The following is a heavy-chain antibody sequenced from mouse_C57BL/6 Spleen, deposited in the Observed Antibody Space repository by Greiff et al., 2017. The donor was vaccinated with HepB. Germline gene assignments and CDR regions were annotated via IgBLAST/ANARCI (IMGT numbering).Heavy chain of an antibody. CDR3: AKGDYSNFAWCAY. J-gene: IGHJ3*01. CDR2: IWRGGST. V-gene: IGHV2-5*01. CDR1: GFSLTSYG. D-gene: IGHD2-5*01. Sequence: VQLQQSGPGLVQPSQSLSITCTVSGFSLTSYGVHWVRQSPGKGLEWLGVIWRGGSTDYNAAFMSRLSITKDNSKSQVFFKMNSLQADDTAIYYCAKGDYSNFAWCAYWGQGTLVTVSA.